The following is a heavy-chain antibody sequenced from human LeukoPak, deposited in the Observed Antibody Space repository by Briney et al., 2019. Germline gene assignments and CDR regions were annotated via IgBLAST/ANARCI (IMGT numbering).Heavy chain of an antibody. Sequence: GGSLRLSCAASGFTLSSYGTHWVRQAPGKGLEWVAVISYDGSNKYYADSVKGRFTISRDNSKNTLYLQMNSLRAEDTAVYYCAKDWADSYGDYWGQGTLVTVSS. D-gene: IGHD5-18*01. CDR3: AKDWADSYGDY. J-gene: IGHJ4*02. V-gene: IGHV3-30*18. CDR2: ISYDGSNK. CDR1: GFTLSSYG.